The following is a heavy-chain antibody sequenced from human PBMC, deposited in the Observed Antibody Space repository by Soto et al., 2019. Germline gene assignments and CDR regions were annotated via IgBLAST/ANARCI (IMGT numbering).Heavy chain of an antibody. D-gene: IGHD2-2*01. J-gene: IGHJ6*02. CDR1: GYTFTSYG. V-gene: IGHV1-18*01. CDR2: ISAYNGNT. Sequence: QVQLVQSGAEVKKPGASVKVSCKASGYTFTSYGISWVRQAPGQGLEWMGWISAYNGNTNYAQKXXGRVTMTTDTXXSXAXXELRSLRSDDTAVYYCARDCISTSCYAADYYGMDVWGQGTTVTVSS. CDR3: ARDCISTSCYAADYYGMDV.